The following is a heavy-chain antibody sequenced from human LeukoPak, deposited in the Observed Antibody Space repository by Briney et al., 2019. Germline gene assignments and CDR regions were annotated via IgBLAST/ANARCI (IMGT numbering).Heavy chain of an antibody. CDR2: IYHSGST. CDR1: GGSISSSNW. D-gene: IGHD2-2*02. CDR3: ARVSYTSSTYYFDY. Sequence: PSETLSLTCAVSGGSISSSNWWSWVRQPPGKGLEWIGYIYHSGSTYYNPSLKSRVTISVDRSKNQFSLKLSSVTAADTAVYYCARVSYTSSTYYFDYWGQGTLVTVSS. V-gene: IGHV4-4*02. J-gene: IGHJ4*02.